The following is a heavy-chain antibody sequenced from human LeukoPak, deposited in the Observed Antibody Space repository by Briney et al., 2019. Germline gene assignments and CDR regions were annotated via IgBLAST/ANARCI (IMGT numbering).Heavy chain of an antibody. CDR2: IYYSGST. J-gene: IGHJ4*02. CDR1: GGSISSYY. D-gene: IGHD2-15*01. V-gene: IGHV4-59*01. Sequence: PSETLSLTCTVSGGSISSYYWSWIRQPPGKGLEWIGYIYYSGSTNYNPSLKSRVIISIDTSKNQFSLKLSSVTAADTAVYYCARVECSGGSCYPFDYWGQGTLVTVSS. CDR3: ARVECSGGSCYPFDY.